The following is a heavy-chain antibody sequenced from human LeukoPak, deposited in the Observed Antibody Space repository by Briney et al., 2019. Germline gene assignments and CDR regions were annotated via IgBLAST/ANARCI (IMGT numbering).Heavy chain of an antibody. D-gene: IGHD2-2*01. CDR1: GYTFTSYY. CDR3: ARAAPFSGCSSTSCSARRRFDP. CDR2: INPSGGST. J-gene: IGHJ5*02. Sequence: ASVKVSCKASGYTFTSYYMHWVRQAPGQGLEWMGIINPSGGSTSYAQKFQGRVTMTRDTSTSTVYMELSSLRSEDTAVYYCARAAPFSGCSSTSCSARRRFDPWGQGTLVTVSS. V-gene: IGHV1-46*01.